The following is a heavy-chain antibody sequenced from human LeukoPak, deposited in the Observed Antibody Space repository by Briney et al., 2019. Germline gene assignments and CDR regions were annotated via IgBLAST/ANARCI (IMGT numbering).Heavy chain of an antibody. D-gene: IGHD3-9*01. J-gene: IGHJ4*02. Sequence: GGSLTLSCTVSGFTFSIYCMHWVRQAPGKGLVWVSRINSDGSNTIHAVSVKGRFTLSRDNANNTMDLQMNSLRAEDTAVYYCARGHIAYEWLTGYSHWGQGTLVTVSS. CDR3: ARGHIAYEWLTGYSH. CDR1: GFTFSIYC. V-gene: IGHV3-74*01. CDR2: INSDGSNT.